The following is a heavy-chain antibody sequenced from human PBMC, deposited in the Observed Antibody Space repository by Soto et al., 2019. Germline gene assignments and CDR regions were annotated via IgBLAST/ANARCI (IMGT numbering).Heavy chain of an antibody. CDR2: VTAGKGNT. CDR3: ARENPPQAGSYYDS. J-gene: IGHJ5*01. Sequence: ASVKVSCKASGYTFTGYTIHWVRQAPGQRLEWMGWVTAGKGNTDYSQKFQGRVTITRDTYASTAYMELYSLRSEDTAVYYCARENPPQAGSYYDSWGQGTLVTVSS. V-gene: IGHV1-3*01. CDR1: GYTFTGYT. D-gene: IGHD3-10*01.